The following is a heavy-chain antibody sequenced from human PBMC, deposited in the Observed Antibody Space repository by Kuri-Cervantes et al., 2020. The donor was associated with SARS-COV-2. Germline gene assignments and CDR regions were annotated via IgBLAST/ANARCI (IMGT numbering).Heavy chain of an antibody. D-gene: IGHD2-2*01. J-gene: IGHJ6*02. CDR2: ISYDGSNK. CDR3: ARPYCSSTSCYPVDV. CDR1: GFTFSSYA. Sequence: GESLKISCAASGFTFSSYAMHWVRQAPGKGLEWVAVISYDGSNKYYADSVKGRFTISRDNSKNTLYLQMNSLRAEGTAVYYCARPYCSSTSCYPVDVWGQGTTVTVSS. V-gene: IGHV3-30*01.